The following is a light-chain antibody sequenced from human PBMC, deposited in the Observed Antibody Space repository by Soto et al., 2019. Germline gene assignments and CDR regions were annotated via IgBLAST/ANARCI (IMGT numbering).Light chain of an antibody. CDR1: SSDVGYYNY. Sequence: QSALTQPASVSGSPGQSITISCTGTSSDVGYYNYVSWYQHHPGKVPKLIIYEVSKRPSRISNRFSGSKSGNTASLTISGLQAEDEADYYCTSYTTSSAQVFGGGTKLTVL. CDR3: TSYTTSSAQV. V-gene: IGLV2-14*01. J-gene: IGLJ3*02. CDR2: EVS.